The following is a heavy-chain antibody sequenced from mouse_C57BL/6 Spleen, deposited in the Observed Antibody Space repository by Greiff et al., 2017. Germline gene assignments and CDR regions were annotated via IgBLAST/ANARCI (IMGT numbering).Heavy chain of an antibody. V-gene: IGHV5-17*01. CDR3: ARPSLMVFDY. CDR2: ISSGSSTI. J-gene: IGHJ2*01. CDR1: GFTFSDYG. D-gene: IGHD1-1*02. Sequence: EVQVVESGGGLVKPGGSLKLSCAASGFTFSDYGMHWVRQAPEKGLEWVAYISSGSSTIYYADTVKGRFTISRDNAKNTLFLHMTSLRSEDTAMYYCARPSLMVFDYWGQGTTLTVSS.